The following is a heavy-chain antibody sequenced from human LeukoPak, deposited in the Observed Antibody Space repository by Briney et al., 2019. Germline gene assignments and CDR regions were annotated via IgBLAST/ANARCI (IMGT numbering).Heavy chain of an antibody. CDR2: ISSSSSYI. D-gene: IGHD1-26*01. CDR3: ASGTIVGARGADN. V-gene: IGHV3-21*01. CDR1: GFTFSSFA. J-gene: IGHJ4*02. Sequence: GGSLRLSCAASGFTFSSFAMTWVRQAPGKGLEWVSSISSSSSYIYYADSVKGRFTISRDNAKNSLYLQMNSLRAEDTAVYYCASGTIVGARGADNWGQGTLVTVSS.